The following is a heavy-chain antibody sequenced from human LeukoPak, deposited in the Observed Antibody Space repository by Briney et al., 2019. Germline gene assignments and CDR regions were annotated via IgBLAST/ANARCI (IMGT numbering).Heavy chain of an antibody. V-gene: IGHV3-30-3*01. CDR1: GFTFSSYA. CDR3: ATLGIVLVGFAPTLLGDLLFDY. CDR2: ISYDGSNK. J-gene: IGHJ4*02. Sequence: GRSLRLSCTASGFTFSSYAMHWVRQAPGKGLEWVAVISYDGSNKFYADSVKGRFTISRDNSKNTLFLQMNSLRAEDTAVYYCATLGIVLVGFAPTLLGDLLFDYWGQGNLVTVSS. D-gene: IGHD2-8*01.